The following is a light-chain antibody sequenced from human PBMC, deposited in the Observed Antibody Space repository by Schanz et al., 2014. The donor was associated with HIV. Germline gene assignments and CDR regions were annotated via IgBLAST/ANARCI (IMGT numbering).Light chain of an antibody. V-gene: IGLV8-61*01. J-gene: IGLJ3*02. Sequence: QAVVTQEPSFSVSPGGTVTLTCGLTSGSVSTSFYPSWYQQTPGQAPRTLIYSTHTRSSGVPDRFSGSILGNKAALTITGAQADDECDFSCALYMGSGIWVFGGGTKLTVL. CDR2: STH. CDR3: ALYMGSGIWV. CDR1: SGSVSTSFY.